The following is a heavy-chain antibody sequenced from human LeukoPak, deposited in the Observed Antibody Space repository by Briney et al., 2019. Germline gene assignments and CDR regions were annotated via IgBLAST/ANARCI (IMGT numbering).Heavy chain of an antibody. CDR2: ISGSTSYI. Sequence: GGPLRLSCVASAFTFRTYSMHWVRQAPGKGLEWVSSISGSTSYIYYADSVRGRFTISRDNAKNSLYLQMNSLRAEDTAVYYCARGSDFVWGGYRPYFDYWGQGTLVTVSS. CDR1: AFTFRTYS. D-gene: IGHD3-16*02. CDR3: ARGSDFVWGGYRPYFDY. V-gene: IGHV3-21*01. J-gene: IGHJ4*02.